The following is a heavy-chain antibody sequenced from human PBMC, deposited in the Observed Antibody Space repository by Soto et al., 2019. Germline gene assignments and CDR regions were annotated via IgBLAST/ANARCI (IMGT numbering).Heavy chain of an antibody. D-gene: IGHD3-10*01. J-gene: IGHJ4*02. Sequence: PSETLSLTCALSGASIITDNWWSWVRRPPGKEMEWIGEIYHSGNTNFNPSVKSRVTISVDTSKNQFSLTVSSVTAADTAIYYCARASASSKLRGVVINWGQGTLVTVSS. CDR1: GASIITDNW. CDR3: ARASASSKLRGVVIN. V-gene: IGHV4-4*02. CDR2: IYHSGNT.